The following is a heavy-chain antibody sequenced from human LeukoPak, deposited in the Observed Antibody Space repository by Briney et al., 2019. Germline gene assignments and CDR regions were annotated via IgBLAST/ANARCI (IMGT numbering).Heavy chain of an antibody. V-gene: IGHV3-30*18. Sequence: GGSLRLSCAASGFTFSSYGMHRVRQAPGKGLEWVAVISYDGSNKYYADSVKGRFTISRDNSKNTLYLQLNSLRAEDTAVYYCAKDRDGDLFDYWGQGTLVTVSS. CDR2: ISYDGSNK. D-gene: IGHD7-27*01. CDR1: GFTFSSYG. CDR3: AKDRDGDLFDY. J-gene: IGHJ4*02.